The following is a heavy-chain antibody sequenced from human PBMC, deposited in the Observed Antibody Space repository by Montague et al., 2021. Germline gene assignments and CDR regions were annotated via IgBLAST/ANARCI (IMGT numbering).Heavy chain of an antibody. Sequence: SETLSLTCTVSSGSIFHAHWSWVRQPPGKGLEWLGSMFYGGATSNNPSLKSRVTMSIDTSTNQFSLKLSFVTAADTAGYYCAKQDCFVSGTSYKGFDPWGQGILVTVSS. CDR3: AKQDCFVSGTSYKGFDP. CDR2: MFYGGAT. CDR1: SGSIFHAH. J-gene: IGHJ5*02. V-gene: IGHV4-59*08. D-gene: IGHD3-10*01.